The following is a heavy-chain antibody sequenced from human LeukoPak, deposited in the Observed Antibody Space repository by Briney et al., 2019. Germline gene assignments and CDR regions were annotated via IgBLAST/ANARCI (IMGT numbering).Heavy chain of an antibody. CDR2: INHSGST. CDR1: GGSFSGYY. J-gene: IGHJ4*02. V-gene: IGHV4-34*01. Sequence: SETLSLTCAVYGGSFSGYYWSWIRQPPGKGLEWIGEINHSGSTNYNPSLKSRVTISVDTSKNQFSLKLSSVTAADTAVYYCARASSYDYVWGSYRYTSLVPFDYWGQGTLVTASS. CDR3: ARASSYDYVWGSYRYTSLVPFDY. D-gene: IGHD3-16*02.